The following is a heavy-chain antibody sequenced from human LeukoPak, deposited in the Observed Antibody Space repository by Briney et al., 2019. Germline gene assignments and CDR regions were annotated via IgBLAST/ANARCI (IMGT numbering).Heavy chain of an antibody. CDR2: IWYDGSNK. CDR1: GFTFSSYG. V-gene: IGHV3-33*01. Sequence: GGSLRLSCAAPGFTFSSYGMHWVRQAPGKGLEWVAVIWYDGSNKYYADSVKGRFTISRDNSKNTLYLQMNSLRAEDTAVYYCARDGKPYYYDSSGYRPGGDWGQGTLVTVSS. D-gene: IGHD3-22*01. J-gene: IGHJ4*02. CDR3: ARDGKPYYYDSSGYRPGGD.